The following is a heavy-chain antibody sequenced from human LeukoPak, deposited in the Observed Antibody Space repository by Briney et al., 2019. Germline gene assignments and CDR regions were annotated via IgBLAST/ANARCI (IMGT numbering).Heavy chain of an antibody. CDR1: GYSFTNFW. CDR2: ISPGDSGV. Sequence: PGESLKISCKGSGYSFTNFWIGWVRQMPGKGLEWMGIISPGDSGVRYSPSFQGQVTMSADKSISTAYLQWSRLKASDTAVYYCARLGPDYYDSSGYYPLFFDYWGQGTLVTVSS. V-gene: IGHV5-51*01. D-gene: IGHD3-22*01. J-gene: IGHJ4*02. CDR3: ARLGPDYYDSSGYYPLFFDY.